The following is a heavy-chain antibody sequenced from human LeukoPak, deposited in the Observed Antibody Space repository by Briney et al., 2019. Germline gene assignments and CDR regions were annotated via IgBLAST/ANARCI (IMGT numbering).Heavy chain of an antibody. CDR3: ARDGGSPYDIPPGMDV. J-gene: IGHJ6*02. CDR1: GYTFTSYA. D-gene: IGHD3-9*01. Sequence: ASVKVSCKASGYTFTSYAMHWVRQAPGQRLEWMGWINAGNGNTKYSQKFQGRVTITADKSTSTAYMELSSLRSEDTAVYYCARDGGSPYDIPPGMDVWGQGTTVTVSS. V-gene: IGHV1-3*01. CDR2: INAGNGNT.